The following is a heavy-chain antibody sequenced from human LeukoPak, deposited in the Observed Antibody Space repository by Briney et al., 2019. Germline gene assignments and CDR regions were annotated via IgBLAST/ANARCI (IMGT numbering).Heavy chain of an antibody. Sequence: GESLRISCKGSGYSFTCYWIGWVRQMPGKGLEWMGIIYPDDSDTTYSPSFQGQVTISVDKSISTAYLQWSSLKASDTAMYYCARHPRVYCSTTSCQGWFGPWGQGTLVTVSS. J-gene: IGHJ5*02. CDR2: IYPDDSDT. CDR3: ARHPRVYCSTTSCQGWFGP. V-gene: IGHV5-51*01. D-gene: IGHD2-2*01. CDR1: GYSFTCYW.